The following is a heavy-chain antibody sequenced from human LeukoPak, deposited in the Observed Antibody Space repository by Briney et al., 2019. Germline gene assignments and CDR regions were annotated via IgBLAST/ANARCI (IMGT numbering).Heavy chain of an antibody. Sequence: GASVKVSCKASGYTFTGYYMHWVRQAPGQGLEWMGWINPNSGGTNYAQKFQGRVTMTRDTSISTAYMELSRLRSDDTAVYYCARGGFHDILTGYYPDKYYFDYWGQGTLVTVSS. CDR1: GYTFTGYY. D-gene: IGHD3-9*01. CDR3: ARGGFHDILTGYYPDKYYFDY. J-gene: IGHJ4*02. CDR2: INPNSGGT. V-gene: IGHV1-2*02.